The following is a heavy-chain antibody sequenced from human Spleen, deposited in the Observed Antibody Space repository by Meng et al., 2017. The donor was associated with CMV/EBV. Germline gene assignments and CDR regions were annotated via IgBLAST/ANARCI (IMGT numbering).Heavy chain of an antibody. CDR3: ARGGRGLTSPYSNYGGWFDP. D-gene: IGHD4-11*01. Sequence: QVQLRQWGAGLLKSSGTLSLTCAVYGGSFSGYYWSWIRQPPGKGLEWIGEINHSGRTNYNPSLKSRVTISVDTSKNQFSLKLSSVTAADTAVYYCARGGRGLTSPYSNYGGWFDPWGQGTLVTVSS. CDR1: GGSFSGYY. J-gene: IGHJ5*02. CDR2: INHSGRT. V-gene: IGHV4-34*01.